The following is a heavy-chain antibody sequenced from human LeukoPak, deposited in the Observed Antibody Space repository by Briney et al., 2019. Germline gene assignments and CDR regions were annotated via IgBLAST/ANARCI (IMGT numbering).Heavy chain of an antibody. CDR3: AKDKGYGSGSYPYYYYGMDV. CDR2: ISWDGGST. CDR1: GLTFDDYA. V-gene: IGHV3-43D*04. D-gene: IGHD3-10*01. J-gene: IGHJ6*04. Sequence: PGGSLRLSCAASGLTFDDYAMHWVRQAPGKGLEWVSLISWDGGSTYYADSVKGRFTISRDNSKNSLYLQMNSLRAEDTALYYCAKDKGYGSGSYPYYYYGMDVWGKGTTVTVSS.